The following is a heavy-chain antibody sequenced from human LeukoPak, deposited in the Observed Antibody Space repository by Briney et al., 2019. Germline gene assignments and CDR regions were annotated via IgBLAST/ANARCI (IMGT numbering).Heavy chain of an antibody. CDR1: GFSLSIYS. V-gene: IGHV3-69-1*01. CDR3: ARDPVEGGLDF. J-gene: IGHJ4*02. D-gene: IGHD3-3*01. CDR2: IGSGGTA. Sequence: GGSVRLSCSVSGFSLSIYSMDWVRQAPGQGLEWISYIGSGGTAYYADSVLGRFTVPRDNAKNSVYLQMNSLTVDDTAVYYCARDPVEGGLDFWGQGVLVTVSS.